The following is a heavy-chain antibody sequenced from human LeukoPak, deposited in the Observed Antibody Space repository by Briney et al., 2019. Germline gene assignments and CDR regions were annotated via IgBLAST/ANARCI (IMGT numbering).Heavy chain of an antibody. CDR1: GFTFSAYH. CDR3: AREAMGSLDY. CDR2: ISTTGTTI. V-gene: IGHV3-48*02. J-gene: IGHJ4*02. D-gene: IGHD5-18*01. Sequence: GGSLRLSCAASGFTFSAYHINWVRQAPGKGLEWISYISTTGTTIHYADSVKGRFAISRDNAKSSLYLQMNSLRDEDTAVYYCAREAMGSLDYWGQGTLVTVSS.